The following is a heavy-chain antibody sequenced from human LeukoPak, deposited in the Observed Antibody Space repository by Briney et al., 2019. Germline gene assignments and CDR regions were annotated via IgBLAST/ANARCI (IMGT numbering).Heavy chain of an antibody. D-gene: IGHD5-12*01. J-gene: IGHJ3*02. CDR3: ARTNRGLGDAFDI. CDR1: GGSISSYY. Sequence: PSETLSLTCTVSGGSISSYYWSWIRQPPGKGLEWIGYIYYSGSTNYNPSLKSRVAMSVDTSKNQFSLKLSSVTAADTAVYYCARTNRGLGDAFDIWGQGTMVTVSS. V-gene: IGHV4-59*12. CDR2: IYYSGST.